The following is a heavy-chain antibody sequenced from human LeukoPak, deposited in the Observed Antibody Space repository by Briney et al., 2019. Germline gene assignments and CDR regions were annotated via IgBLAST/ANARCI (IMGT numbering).Heavy chain of an antibody. D-gene: IGHD1-1*01. CDR1: GFTFSSYS. Sequence: PGGSLRLPCAASGFTFSSYSMSWVRQAPGKGLEWVSSISSSSYIYYADSVKGRFTISRDNAKNSLYLQMNSLRAEDTAVYYCARGGGEIWNDNYWGQGTLVTVSS. J-gene: IGHJ4*02. CDR2: ISSSSYI. CDR3: ARGGGEIWNDNY. V-gene: IGHV3-21*01.